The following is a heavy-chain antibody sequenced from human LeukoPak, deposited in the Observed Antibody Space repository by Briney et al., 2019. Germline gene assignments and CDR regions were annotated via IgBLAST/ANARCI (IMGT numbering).Heavy chain of an antibody. Sequence: GGSLRLSCAASGFTFSSYSMNWVRQAPGKGLEWVSSISSSSSYIYYADSVKGRFTISRGNAKNSLYLQMNSLRAEDTAVYYCARRYDFWSGYTDYWGQGTLVTVSS. CDR3: ARRYDFWSGYTDY. D-gene: IGHD3-3*01. J-gene: IGHJ4*02. V-gene: IGHV3-21*01. CDR2: ISSSSSYI. CDR1: GFTFSSYS.